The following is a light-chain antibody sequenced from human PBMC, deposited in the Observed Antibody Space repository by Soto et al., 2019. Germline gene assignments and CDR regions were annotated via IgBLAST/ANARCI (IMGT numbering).Light chain of an antibody. J-gene: IGKJ3*01. V-gene: IGKV1-33*01. Sequence: DIQMTQSPSSLSASVGDRVTITCQASQDISNYLNWYQQILGQAPKLLIYGASNLETGVPSRFSGSASGTDFSFTISSLQPEDIATYYCQQYDNLPFTFGPGTKVDIK. CDR3: QQYDNLPFT. CDR2: GAS. CDR1: QDISNY.